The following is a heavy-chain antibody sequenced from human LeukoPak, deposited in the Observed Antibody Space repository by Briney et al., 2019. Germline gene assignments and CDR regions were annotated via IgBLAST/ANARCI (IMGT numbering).Heavy chain of an antibody. CDR3: ARERLWVGDRAFDI. Sequence: GGSLRLSCAASGFTFSSYWMSWVRQAPGKGLEWVANIKQNGSEKNYVDSVKGRFTISRDNAKNSMYLQMNSLRAEDTAVYYCARERLWVGDRAFDIWGQGTMVTVSS. CDR1: GFTFSSYW. CDR2: IKQNGSEK. J-gene: IGHJ3*02. V-gene: IGHV3-7*01. D-gene: IGHD5-18*01.